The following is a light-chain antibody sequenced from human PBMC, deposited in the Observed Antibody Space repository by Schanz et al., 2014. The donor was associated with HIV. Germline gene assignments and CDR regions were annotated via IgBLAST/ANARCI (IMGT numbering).Light chain of an antibody. J-gene: IGKJ4*02. CDR3: HHYGDSRGT. CDR1: QAVSGGH. V-gene: IGKV3-20*01. Sequence: EIVLTQSPGTLSVSPGDRATLSCTASQAVSGGHLAWYQQRPGQAPRLLLYDTSTRATVFPDRFSGTGSGTDFTLTISRLEPDDFAVYYCHHYGDSRGTFGGGTEVDI. CDR2: DTS.